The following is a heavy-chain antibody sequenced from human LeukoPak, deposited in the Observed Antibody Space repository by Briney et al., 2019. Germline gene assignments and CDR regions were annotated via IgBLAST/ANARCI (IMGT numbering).Heavy chain of an antibody. Sequence: SGGSLRLSCAASGFTFSSYSMNWVRQAPGKGLEWVSSISSSSSYIYYADSVKGRFTISRDNAKNSLYLQMNSLRAEDTAVYYCARVRELYRDYWGQGTLVTVSS. J-gene: IGHJ4*02. V-gene: IGHV3-21*01. CDR1: GFTFSSYS. D-gene: IGHD3-10*01. CDR2: ISSSSSYI. CDR3: ARVRELYRDY.